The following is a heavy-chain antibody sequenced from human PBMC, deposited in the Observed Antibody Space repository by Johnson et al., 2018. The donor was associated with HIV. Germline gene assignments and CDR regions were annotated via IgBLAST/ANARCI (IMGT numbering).Heavy chain of an antibody. Sequence: VQLVESGGGLVQPGGSLRLSCAASGFTFSSYAMSWVRQAPGKGLEWVSAIRGSGDSTYYADSVKGRFTISRDNSKNTLYLQMNSLRAEDTAVYYCARDPFWLKAFDIWGQGTMVTVSS. J-gene: IGHJ3*02. CDR1: GFTFSSYA. CDR3: ARDPFWLKAFDI. V-gene: IGHV3-23*04. D-gene: IGHD3-22*01. CDR2: IRGSGDST.